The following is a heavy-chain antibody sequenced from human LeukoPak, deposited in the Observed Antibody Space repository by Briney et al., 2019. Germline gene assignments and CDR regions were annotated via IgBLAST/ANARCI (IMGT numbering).Heavy chain of an antibody. CDR1: GGSISSYY. Sequence: SETLSLTCTVSGGSISSYYWSWIRQPPGKGLEWIGYIYYSGSTNYNPSLKSRVTISVDTSKNQFSLKMYSVTAADTAVYYCARPSGAAFDIWGQGTMVTVSS. D-gene: IGHD3-10*01. CDR3: ARPSGAAFDI. CDR2: IYYSGST. V-gene: IGHV4-59*08. J-gene: IGHJ3*02.